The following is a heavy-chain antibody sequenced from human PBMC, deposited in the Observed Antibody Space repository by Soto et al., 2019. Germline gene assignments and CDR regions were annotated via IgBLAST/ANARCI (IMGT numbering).Heavy chain of an antibody. CDR2: INSFNGDT. D-gene: IGHD3-22*01. V-gene: IGHV1-18*04. CDR1: GYTFTTYG. CDR3: ARAYYYDSNRYLAIVGDH. Sequence: QVYLVQSGTEAKKAGASVKVSCKGSGYTFTTYGIAWVRQAPGQGLEWMGWINSFNGDTNYDQKFQGRVSMTTDTSTSTAYMQLRSLRSDDTAVYYCARAYYYDSNRYLAIVGDHWVQGTLVTVSS. J-gene: IGHJ4*02.